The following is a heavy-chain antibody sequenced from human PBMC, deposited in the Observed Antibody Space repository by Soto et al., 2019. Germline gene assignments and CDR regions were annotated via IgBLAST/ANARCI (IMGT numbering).Heavy chain of an antibody. D-gene: IGHD6-13*01. J-gene: IGHJ4*02. Sequence: WGSLRLSCAASGVTCSSYAMHWVRQAPGKGLEWVAVISYDGSNKYYADSVKGRFTISRDNSKNTLYLQMNSLRAEDTAVYYCARIGIEAAGTRPFDYWGQRTLVTVSS. V-gene: IGHV3-30-3*01. CDR1: GVTCSSYA. CDR2: ISYDGSNK. CDR3: ARIGIEAAGTRPFDY.